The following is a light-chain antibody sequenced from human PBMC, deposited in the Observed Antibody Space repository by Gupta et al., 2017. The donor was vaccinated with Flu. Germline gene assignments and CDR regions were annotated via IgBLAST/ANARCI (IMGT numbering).Light chain of an antibody. Sequence: QSVLAQPPSASGTPGQTVTISYSGSSSNIGTNAVHWYQQVPGTDPPLLIIDKNQRPSGVPARFSCATSCTSAYPVTSGLQSEDDADEYCSESADSTNGHEVFGTGTKVTVL. CDR1: SSNIGTNA. V-gene: IGLV1-44*01. CDR3: SESADSTNGHEV. CDR2: DKN. J-gene: IGLJ1*01.